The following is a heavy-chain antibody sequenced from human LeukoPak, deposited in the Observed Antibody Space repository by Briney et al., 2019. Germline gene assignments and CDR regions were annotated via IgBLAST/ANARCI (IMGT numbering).Heavy chain of an antibody. Sequence: GGSLRPSCAASGFTFGSNYMSWVRQAPGKGLEWVANIKQDGSGLYYVESVKGRFTISRDNAKNSLYLRMTSLRAEDTAVYYCAREPGRTGFDYWGQGTLVTVSS. CDR3: AREPGRTGFDY. CDR2: IKQDGSGL. J-gene: IGHJ4*02. V-gene: IGHV3-7*03. D-gene: IGHD1-14*01. CDR1: GFTFGSNY.